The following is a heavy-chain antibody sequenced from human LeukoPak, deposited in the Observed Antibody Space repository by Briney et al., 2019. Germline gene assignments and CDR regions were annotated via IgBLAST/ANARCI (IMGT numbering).Heavy chain of an antibody. CDR3: ARSKWELLPDDAFDI. Sequence: GESLKISCKGSGYSFTSYWIGWVRQMHGKGLEWMGNIYPGDSDTRYSPSFQGQVTISADKSISTAYLQWSSLKASDTAMYYCARSKWELLPDDAFDIWGQGTMVTVSS. V-gene: IGHV5-51*01. CDR2: IYPGDSDT. D-gene: IGHD1-26*01. J-gene: IGHJ3*02. CDR1: GYSFTSYW.